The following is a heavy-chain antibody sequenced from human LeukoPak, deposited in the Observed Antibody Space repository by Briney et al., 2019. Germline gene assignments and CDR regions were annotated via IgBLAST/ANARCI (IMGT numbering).Heavy chain of an antibody. D-gene: IGHD3-10*01. CDR2: IYHSGST. CDR1: GGSISSSNW. J-gene: IGHJ4*02. V-gene: IGHV4-4*02. Sequence: SETLSLTCAVSGGSISSSNWWSWVRPPPGKGLEWIGEIYHSGSTNYNPSLKSRVTISVDKSKNQFSLKLSSVTAADTAVYYCASRNYGSGSYSDYWGQGTLVTVSS. CDR3: ASRNYGSGSYSDY.